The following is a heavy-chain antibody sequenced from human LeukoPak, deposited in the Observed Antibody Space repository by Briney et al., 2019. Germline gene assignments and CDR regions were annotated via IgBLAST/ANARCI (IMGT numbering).Heavy chain of an antibody. V-gene: IGHV1-18*01. CDR1: GGTFISYA. D-gene: IGHD3-10*01. CDR2: ISAYNGNT. CDR3: ARDLPRGTNWFDP. Sequence: ASVNVSCKASGGTFISYAISWVRQPPGQGLDWMGWISAYNGNTNYAQKLQGRVPMTTDTSTSTAYMELRSVRSDDTAVYYCARDLPRGTNWFDPWGQGTLVTVSS. J-gene: IGHJ5*02.